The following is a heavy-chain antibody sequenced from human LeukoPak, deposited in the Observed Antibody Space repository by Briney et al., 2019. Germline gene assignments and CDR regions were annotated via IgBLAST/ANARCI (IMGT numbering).Heavy chain of an antibody. V-gene: IGHV3-23*01. D-gene: IGHD4-17*01. CDR1: GFTFDDYG. Sequence: PGGSLRLSCAASGFTFDDYGMSWVRQAPGKGLEWVSAISGSGGSTYYADSVKGRFTISRDNSKNTLYLQMNSLRAEDTAVYYCAKVPHYGDYVIWGQGTMVTVSS. CDR3: AKVPHYGDYVI. CDR2: ISGSGGST. J-gene: IGHJ3*02.